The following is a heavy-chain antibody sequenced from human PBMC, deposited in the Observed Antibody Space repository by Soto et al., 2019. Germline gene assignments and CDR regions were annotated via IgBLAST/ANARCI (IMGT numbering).Heavy chain of an antibody. D-gene: IGHD6-6*01. CDR3: ARGSIAARGAYSYFGMDD. CDR1: GFTFSDYY. V-gene: IGHV3-11*06. J-gene: IGHJ6*02. Sequence: QVQLVESGGGLVKPGGSLRLSCAASGFTFSDYYMTWIRQAPGKGLAWVSSISISSAYTNYADSVKGRFTISIDNAKNSLYLKTNSLSAEDTDVYYFARGSIAARGAYSYFGMDDWGQGTTVTVSS. CDR2: ISISSAYT.